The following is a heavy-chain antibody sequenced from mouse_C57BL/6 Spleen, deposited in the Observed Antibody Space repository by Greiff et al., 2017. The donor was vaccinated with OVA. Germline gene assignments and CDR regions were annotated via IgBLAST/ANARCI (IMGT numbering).Heavy chain of an antibody. V-gene: IGHV1-82*01. CDR3: ARGITTGALDY. J-gene: IGHJ2*01. Sequence: VQLQQSGPELVKPGASVKISCKASGYAFSSSWMNWVKQRPGKGLEWIGRIYPGDGDTNYNGKFKGKATLAADKSSSTAYMQLSSLTSEDSAVYFCARGITTGALDYWGQGTTLTVSS. CDR2: IYPGDGDT. D-gene: IGHD1-2*01. CDR1: GYAFSSSW.